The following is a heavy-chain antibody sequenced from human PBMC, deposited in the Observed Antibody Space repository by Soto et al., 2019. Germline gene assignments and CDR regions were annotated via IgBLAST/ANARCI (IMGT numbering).Heavy chain of an antibody. CDR3: ARDXXXXXXXXXXXGPSDY. CDR1: GGTFSSYA. V-gene: IGHV1-69*12. J-gene: IGHJ4*02. CDR2: IIPIFGTA. Sequence: QVQLVQSGAEVKKPGSSVKVSCKASGGTFSSYAISWVRQAPGQGLEWMGGIIPIFGTANYAQKFQGRVPITADESTSAAYMELSSLRSEDTAVYYCARDXXXXXXXXXXXGPSDYWGQGTLVTVSS.